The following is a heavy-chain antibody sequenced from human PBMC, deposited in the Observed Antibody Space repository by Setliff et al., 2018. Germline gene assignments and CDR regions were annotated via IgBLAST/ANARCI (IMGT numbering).Heavy chain of an antibody. CDR1: GYTLSNSI. V-gene: IGHV1-18*01. J-gene: IGHJ4*02. D-gene: IGHD2-8*01. Sequence: ASVKVSCKAAGYTLSNSILSWVRQAPGQGLEWVGWISAYNGKTYFAQKFQDRITLTTDTSTNTGYLELRGLRSDDTAVYYCLRLVRYCTKIACQATSGDEVWGLGTLVTVSS. CDR2: ISAYNGKT. CDR3: LRLVRYCTKIACQATSGDEV.